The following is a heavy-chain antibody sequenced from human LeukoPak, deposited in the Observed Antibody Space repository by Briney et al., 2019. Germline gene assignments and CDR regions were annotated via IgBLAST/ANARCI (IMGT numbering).Heavy chain of an antibody. Sequence: GGSLRLSCAASGFTFRSTAMTWVRQAPGKGLEWVSTIRGDGDRTHYADSLKGRFTISRDNSKNTLYLQMNSLRAEDTAVYYCAKDMITMIVVGAFDIWGQGTMVTVSS. CDR1: GFTFRSTA. D-gene: IGHD3-22*01. J-gene: IGHJ3*02. CDR2: IRGDGDRT. CDR3: AKDMITMIVVGAFDI. V-gene: IGHV3-23*01.